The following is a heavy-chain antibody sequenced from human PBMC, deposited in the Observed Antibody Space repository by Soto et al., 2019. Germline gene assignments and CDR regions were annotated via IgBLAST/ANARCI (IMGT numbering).Heavy chain of an antibody. CDR2: IKGDGTTT. J-gene: IGHJ3*02. CDR3: VRDRGTPDSFDI. CDR1: GFNFSPYF. D-gene: IGHD1-26*01. Sequence: EAHLVESGGGLPQPGGSLRLSCVASGFNFSPYFMAWVRQGPGRGLEWVSHIKGDGTTTAYADSVRGRFINSRDTGRNTLFLQMNSLRDEDTAVYYCVRDRGTPDSFDIWGQGTTVIVSS. V-gene: IGHV3-74*01.